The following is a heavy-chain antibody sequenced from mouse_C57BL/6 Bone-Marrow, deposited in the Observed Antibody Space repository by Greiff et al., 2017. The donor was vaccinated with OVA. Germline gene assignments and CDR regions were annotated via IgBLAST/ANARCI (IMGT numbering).Heavy chain of an antibody. CDR2: IRSKSNNYAT. Sequence: GGGLVQPKGSLKLSCAASGFSFNTYAMNWVRQAPGKGLEWVARIRSKSNNYATYYADSVKDRFTIPRDDSESMLYLQMNNLKTEKTAMYDCVRQKRVYYDYDGYFDYWGQGTTLTVSS. CDR3: VRQKRVYYDYDGYFDY. J-gene: IGHJ2*01. D-gene: IGHD2-4*01. V-gene: IGHV10-1*01. CDR1: GFSFNTYA.